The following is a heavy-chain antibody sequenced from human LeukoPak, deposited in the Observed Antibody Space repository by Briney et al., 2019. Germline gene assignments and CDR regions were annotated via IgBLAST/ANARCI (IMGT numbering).Heavy chain of an antibody. J-gene: IGHJ6*03. CDR1: GYTFTGYY. Sequence: GASVKVSCKASGYTFTGYYMHWVRQAPGQGLEWMGWINPKRGGTNYAQKFQGRVTMTRDTSINTVYMEPSRLRSDDTAVYYCASGRTIFYYYMDVWGKGTTVTISS. V-gene: IGHV1-2*02. CDR3: ASGRTIFYYYMDV. CDR2: INPKRGGT. D-gene: IGHD3-3*02.